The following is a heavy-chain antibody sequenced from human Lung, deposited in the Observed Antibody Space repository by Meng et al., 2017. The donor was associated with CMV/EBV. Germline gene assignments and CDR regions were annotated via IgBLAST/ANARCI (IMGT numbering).Heavy chain of an antibody. CDR3: AREAGRDGYATPKFDY. CDR2: IYYTGST. D-gene: IGHD5-24*01. Sequence: VALQESGPGLVKPSQTLSLTCTVSGGSIGSGGYYWSWIRQHPGKGLEWIGYIYYTGSTFYNPSLKSRVTISVDTSKNQFSLKLIPATAADTAVYYCAREAGRDGYATPKFDYWGQGTLVTVSS. J-gene: IGHJ4*02. CDR1: GGSIGSGGYY. V-gene: IGHV4-31*03.